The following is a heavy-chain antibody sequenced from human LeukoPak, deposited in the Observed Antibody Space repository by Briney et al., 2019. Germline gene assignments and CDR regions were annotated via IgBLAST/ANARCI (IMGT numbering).Heavy chain of an antibody. CDR2: INHSGST. V-gene: IGHV4-34*01. CDR1: GGSFSGYY. J-gene: IGHJ4*02. Sequence: TSETLSLTCAVYGGSFSGYYWSCIRQPPGKGLEWIGEINHSGSTNYNPSLKSRVTISVDTSKNQFSLKLSSVTAADTAVYYCARMAGEFDYWGQGTLVTVSS. CDR3: ARMAGEFDY. D-gene: IGHD5-24*01.